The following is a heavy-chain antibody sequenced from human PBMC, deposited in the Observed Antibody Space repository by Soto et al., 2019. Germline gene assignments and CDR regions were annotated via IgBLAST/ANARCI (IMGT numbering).Heavy chain of an antibody. CDR2: IHHSGSA. Sequence: QLQLQESGPGLVKPSETLSLTCAVSGGSISSGNWWSWVRQPPGKGLEWIGEIHHSGSATYNPSLKSRVAISVDKSKHQFSLTLSCVTAADTASYYCTHNGHYCFENRGQGTLVIVSS. D-gene: IGHD2-21*01. V-gene: IGHV4-4*02. J-gene: IGHJ4*02. CDR1: GGSISSGNW. CDR3: THNGHYCFEN.